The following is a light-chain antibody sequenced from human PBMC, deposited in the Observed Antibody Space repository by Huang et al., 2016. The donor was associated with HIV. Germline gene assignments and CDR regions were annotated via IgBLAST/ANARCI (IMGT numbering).Light chain of an antibody. CDR3: QQLHTYPYT. CDR1: QDISSD. J-gene: IGKJ2*01. V-gene: IGKV1-13*02. CDR2: DAS. Sequence: AIQLTQSPSSLSASVGDRVTISCRASQDISSDLAWYQKKPGKAPKLLIYDASTVQDGVPSSFSGSGSGTDFTVTISSLQPEDFATYYCQQLHTYPYTFGQGTELEIK.